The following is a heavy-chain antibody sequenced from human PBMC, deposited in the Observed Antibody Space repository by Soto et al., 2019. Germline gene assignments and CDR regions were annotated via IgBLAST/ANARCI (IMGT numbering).Heavy chain of an antibody. CDR1: GDTVSNNSAA. CDR3: ASGATYSTSSSGFDS. D-gene: IGHD6-6*01. Sequence: QVQLQQSGPGLVKPSQTLSLTCAISGDTVSNNSAAWNWVRQSLSRGLEWLGRTYYRSKWYSDYAVSVRGRITIDPDTSRNQFSLHLDSVPPEDTAVYYCASGATYSTSSSGFDSWGQGTLVSVSS. J-gene: IGHJ4*02. V-gene: IGHV6-1*01. CDR2: TYYRSKWYS.